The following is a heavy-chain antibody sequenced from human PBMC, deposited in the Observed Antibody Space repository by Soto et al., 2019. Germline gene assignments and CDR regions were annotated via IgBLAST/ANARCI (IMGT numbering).Heavy chain of an antibody. V-gene: IGHV1-2*04. CDR1: GYSFTDYH. Sequence: GASVKVSCKASGYSFTDYHIHWVRQAPGQGLEWLGRINPKSGGTSTAQKFQGWVTMTTDTSSSTASMGLTRLTSDDTAIYYCARGDSTDCSNGVCSFFYHHDMDVWGQGTTVTVSS. D-gene: IGHD2-8*01. CDR3: ARGDSTDCSNGVCSFFYHHDMDV. J-gene: IGHJ6*02. CDR2: INPKSGGT.